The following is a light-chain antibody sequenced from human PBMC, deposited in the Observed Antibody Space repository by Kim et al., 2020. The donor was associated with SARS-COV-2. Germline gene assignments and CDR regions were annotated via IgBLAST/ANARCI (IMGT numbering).Light chain of an antibody. J-gene: IGLJ2*01. CDR1: SSDVGGYNY. Sequence: GQSVTISCTGASSDVGGYNYVSWYQQHPGKAPKLMIYEVRERPSGVPDRFSGFKSGNTASLTVSGLQAEDEADYYCSSYAGSNNLVFGGGTQLTVL. CDR2: EVR. CDR3: SSYAGSNNLV. V-gene: IGLV2-8*01.